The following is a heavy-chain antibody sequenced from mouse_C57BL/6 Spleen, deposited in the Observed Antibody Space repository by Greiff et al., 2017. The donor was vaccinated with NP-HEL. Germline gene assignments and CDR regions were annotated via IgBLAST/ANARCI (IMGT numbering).Heavy chain of an antibody. V-gene: IGHV5-6*01. J-gene: IGHJ4*01. CDR1: GFTFSSYG. CDR3: ARLEGYYGSSYAMDY. CDR2: ISSGGSYT. D-gene: IGHD1-1*01. Sequence: EVHLVESGGDLVKPGGSLKLSCAASGFTFSSYGMSWVRQTPDKRLEWVATISSGGSYTYYPDSVKGRFTISRDNAKNTLYLQMSSLKSEDTAMYYCARLEGYYGSSYAMDYWGQGTSVTVSS.